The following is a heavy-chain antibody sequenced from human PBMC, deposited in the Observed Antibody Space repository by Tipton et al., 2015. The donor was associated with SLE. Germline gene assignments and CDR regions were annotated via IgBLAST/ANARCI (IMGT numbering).Heavy chain of an antibody. CDR2: INHSGGA. CDR1: GGSFSGHQ. J-gene: IGHJ6*02. V-gene: IGHV4-34*01. D-gene: IGHD4-11*01. Sequence: TLSLTCAVYGGSFSGHQWSWIRQPPGKGLEWIGEINHSGGANYSPSLKSRVTMSVDTSKNQFSLKLSSVTAADTAVYYCARRRSGPTVTPYYYYGMDVWGQGTTVTVSS. CDR3: ARRRSGPTVTPYYYYGMDV.